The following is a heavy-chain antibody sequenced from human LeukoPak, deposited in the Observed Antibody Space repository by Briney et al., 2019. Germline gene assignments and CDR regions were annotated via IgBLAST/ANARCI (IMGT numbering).Heavy chain of an antibody. J-gene: IGHJ5*01. V-gene: IGHV3-23*01. Sequence: PGGSLRLSCEASGFTFSSYAMSWVRQAPGKGLEWVAAISGSGGNTYYADSVKGRFTISRDNPKNTLYLQMNSLRAEDTAVYYCGKAGYCSRTSCYAAVSFDSWVQGTLVSVCS. CDR2: ISGSGGNT. CDR1: GFTFSSYA. CDR3: GKAGYCSRTSCYAAVSFDS. D-gene: IGHD2-2*03.